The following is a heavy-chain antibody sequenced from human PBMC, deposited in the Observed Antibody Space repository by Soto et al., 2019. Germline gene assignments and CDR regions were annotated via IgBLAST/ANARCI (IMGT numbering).Heavy chain of an antibody. V-gene: IGHV1-3*01. D-gene: IGHD2-2*01. CDR2: INAGNGNT. CDR3: ARGRGSTGYLGREHYFDY. CDR1: GYTFTSYA. J-gene: IGHJ4*02. Sequence: ASVKVSCKASGYTFTSYAMHWVRQAPGQRLEWMGWINAGNGNTKYSQKFQGRFTISRDNSRNTLYLHMDSLRAEDTAVYYCARGRGSTGYLGREHYFDYWGQGTLVTVSS.